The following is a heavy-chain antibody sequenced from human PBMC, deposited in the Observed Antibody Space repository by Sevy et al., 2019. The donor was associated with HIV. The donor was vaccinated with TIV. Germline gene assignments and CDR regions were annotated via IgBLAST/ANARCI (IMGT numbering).Heavy chain of an antibody. D-gene: IGHD6-19*01. CDR3: AKDKQWLVLGWFDP. CDR2: ISGSGGST. CDR1: GFTFSSYA. J-gene: IGHJ5*02. V-gene: IGHV3-23*01. Sequence: GGSLRLSCAASGFTFSSYAMSWVRQAPGKGLEWVSAISGSGGSTYYADSVKGRFTIPRDNPKNTLYLQMNSLRAEDTAVYYCAKDKQWLVLGWFDPWGQGTLVTVSS.